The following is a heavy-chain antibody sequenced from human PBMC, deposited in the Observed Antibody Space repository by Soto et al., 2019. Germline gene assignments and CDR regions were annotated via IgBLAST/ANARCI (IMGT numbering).Heavy chain of an antibody. CDR3: TTDGEEMTTIVF. D-gene: IGHD3-10*01. V-gene: IGHV3-23*01. Sequence: LRLSCAASGFTFSTYAMSWVRQAPGKGLEWVSTINTSGGSTYYADSVKGRFTISRDNSKNTLYLQMNSLKTEDTAVYYCTTDGEEMTTIVFWGRGSLVPVSS. CDR2: INTSGGST. CDR1: GFTFSTYA. J-gene: IGHJ4*02.